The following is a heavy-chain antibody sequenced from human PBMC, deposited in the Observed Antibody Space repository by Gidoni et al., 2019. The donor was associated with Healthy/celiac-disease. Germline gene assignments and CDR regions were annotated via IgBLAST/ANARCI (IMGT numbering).Heavy chain of an antibody. Sequence: EVQLLESGGGLVQPGGSLRLPCPASGFTFRSYAMSWVRQAPGKGLEWVSAISGSGGSTYYADSVKGRFTISRDNSKNTLYLQMNSLRAEDTAVYYCANTNSGSYWDYFDYWGQGTLVTVSS. CDR1: GFTFRSYA. D-gene: IGHD1-26*01. CDR3: ANTNSGSYWDYFDY. V-gene: IGHV3-23*01. J-gene: IGHJ4*02. CDR2: ISGSGGST.